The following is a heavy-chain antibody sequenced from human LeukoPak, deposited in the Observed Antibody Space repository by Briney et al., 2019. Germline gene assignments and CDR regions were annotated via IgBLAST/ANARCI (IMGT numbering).Heavy chain of an antibody. CDR1: GFTFSSYA. D-gene: IGHD2-2*01. CDR2: ISGSGGST. CDR3: AKEGIGYCSSTSCLRNLDY. V-gene: IGHV3-23*01. Sequence: GGSLRLSCAASGFTFSSYAMSWVRQAPGKGLEWVSAISGSGGSTYYADSVKGQFTISRDNSKNTLYLQMNSLRAEDTAVYYCAKEGIGYCSSTSCLRNLDYWGQGTLVTVSS. J-gene: IGHJ4*02.